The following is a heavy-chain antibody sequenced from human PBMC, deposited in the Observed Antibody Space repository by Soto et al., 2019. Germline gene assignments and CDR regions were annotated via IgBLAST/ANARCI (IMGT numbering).Heavy chain of an antibody. J-gene: IGHJ6*02. D-gene: IGHD1-26*01. V-gene: IGHV5-10-1*01. CDR1: GYSFTSYW. CDR2: IDPSDSYT. CDR3: ASEIGGSYYYYGMDV. Sequence: GESLKISRKGSGYSFTSYWISWVRQMPGKGLEWMGRIDPSDSYTNYSPSFQGHVTISADKSISTAYLQWSSLKASDTAMYYCASEIGGSYYYYGMDVWGQGTTVTVSS.